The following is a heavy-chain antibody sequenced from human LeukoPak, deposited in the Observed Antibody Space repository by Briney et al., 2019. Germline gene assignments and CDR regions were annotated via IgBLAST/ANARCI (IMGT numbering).Heavy chain of an antibody. CDR1: GYTFTSYG. CDR2: ISAYNGNT. D-gene: IGHD3-9*01. CDR3: ARDLPLNYDILTGYLYFDY. J-gene: IGHJ4*02. V-gene: IGHV1-18*04. Sequence: ASVKVSCKASGYTFTSYGISWVRQAPGQGLEWMGWISAYNGNTNYAQKLQGRVTMTTDTSTSTAYTELRSLRSDDTAVYYCARDLPLNYDILTGYLYFDYWGQGTLVTVSS.